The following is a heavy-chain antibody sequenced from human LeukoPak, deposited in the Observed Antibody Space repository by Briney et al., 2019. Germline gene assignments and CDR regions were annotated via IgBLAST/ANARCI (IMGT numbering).Heavy chain of an antibody. CDR2: TYYRSEWYN. Sequence: SQTLSLTCAISGDSVSSNSAAWNWIRQSPSRGLEWLGRTYYRSEWYNDYAVSVKSRININPNTSKNQFSLQLNSVTPEDTAVYYCAQADSTGYFYFQHWGQGTLVTVSS. V-gene: IGHV6-1*01. J-gene: IGHJ1*01. D-gene: IGHD3-22*01. CDR3: AQADSTGYFYFQH. CDR1: GDSVSSNSAA.